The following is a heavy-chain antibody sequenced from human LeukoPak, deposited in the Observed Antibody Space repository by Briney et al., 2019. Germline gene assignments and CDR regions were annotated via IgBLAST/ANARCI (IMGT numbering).Heavy chain of an antibody. CDR2: INQDGSTK. J-gene: IGHJ3*02. Sequence: PGGSLRLSCAASGFTFNRYWINWVRQAPGKGLQWVAEINQDGSTKNCVESVKGRFTISRDSAKKSLHLQMNSLRADDTAVYYCARNIGYEALDMWGQGTMVTV. D-gene: IGHD5-12*01. V-gene: IGHV3-7*03. CDR1: GFTFNRYW. CDR3: ARNIGYEALDM.